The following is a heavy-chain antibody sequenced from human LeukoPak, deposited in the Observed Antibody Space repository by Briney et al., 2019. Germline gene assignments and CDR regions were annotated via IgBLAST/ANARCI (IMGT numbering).Heavy chain of an antibody. CDR3: ARHFNYGDSHFDY. V-gene: IGHV4-39*01. CDR1: GGSISSSSHY. J-gene: IGHJ4*02. Sequence: PSETLSLTCTVSGGSISSSSHYWDWIRQPPGKGLEWIGSIYYSGSTYYNPSLKSRVTISVDASKNQFSLKLSSVTAADTAVYYCARHFNYGDSHFDYWGQGTLVTVSS. D-gene: IGHD4-17*01. CDR2: IYYSGST.